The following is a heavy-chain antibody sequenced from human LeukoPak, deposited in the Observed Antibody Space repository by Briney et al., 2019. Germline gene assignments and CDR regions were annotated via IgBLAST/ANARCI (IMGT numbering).Heavy chain of an antibody. D-gene: IGHD2-8*02. CDR1: GFTFNTFA. V-gene: IGHV3-23*01. J-gene: IGHJ4*02. Sequence: GGSLRLSCAASGFTFNTFAMIWVRQPPGKGLEWVSSIFPSGGEIHYADSVRGRFTISRDSSKSTLSLQMNSLRAEDTAIYYCATYRQVLLPFESWGQGTLVTVSS. CDR2: IFPSGGEI. CDR3: ATYRQVLLPFES.